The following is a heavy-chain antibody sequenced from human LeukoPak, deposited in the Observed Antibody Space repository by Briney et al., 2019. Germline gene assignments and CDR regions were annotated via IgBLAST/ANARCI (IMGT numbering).Heavy chain of an antibody. CDR3: ARGGGSWYGDWFDP. CDR2: INHSGST. V-gene: IGHV4-34*01. J-gene: IGHJ5*02. D-gene: IGHD6-13*01. Sequence: SETLSLTCAVCGGSFSGYYWSWIRQPPGKGLEWIGEINHSGSTNYNPSLKSRVTISVDTSKNQFSLKLSSVTAADTAVYYCARGGGSWYGDWFDPWGQGTLVTVSS. CDR1: GGSFSGYY.